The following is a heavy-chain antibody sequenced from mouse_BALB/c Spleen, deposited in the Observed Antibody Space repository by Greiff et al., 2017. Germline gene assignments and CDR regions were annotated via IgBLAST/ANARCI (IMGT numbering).Heavy chain of an antibody. CDR1: GFTFSSYT. CDR3: TSLYYYGSPYYFDY. V-gene: IGHV5-6-4*01. D-gene: IGHD1-1*01. J-gene: IGHJ2*01. CDR2: ISSGGSYT. Sequence: EVQVVESGGGLVKPGGSLKLSCAASGFTFSSYTMSWVRQTPEKRLEWVATISSGGSYTYYPDSVKGRFTISRDNAKNTLYLQMSSLKSEDTAMYYCTSLYYYGSPYYFDYWGQGTTLTVSS.